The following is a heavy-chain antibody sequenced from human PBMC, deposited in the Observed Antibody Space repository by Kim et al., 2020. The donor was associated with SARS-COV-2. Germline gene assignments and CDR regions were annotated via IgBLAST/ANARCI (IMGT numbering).Heavy chain of an antibody. CDR3: ARDPNSSSWNGFDS. V-gene: IGHV4-59*01. CDR1: GCSISSYY. J-gene: IGHJ5*01. D-gene: IGHD6-13*01. CDR2: INYSGST. Sequence: SETLSLTCTVSGCSISSYYWSWIRQPPGNGLEWMGYINYSGSTNYYPSPKSRRTISLDKSKNQLPLKLSSVTAADTTVFYCARDPNSSSWNGFDSWGQGT.